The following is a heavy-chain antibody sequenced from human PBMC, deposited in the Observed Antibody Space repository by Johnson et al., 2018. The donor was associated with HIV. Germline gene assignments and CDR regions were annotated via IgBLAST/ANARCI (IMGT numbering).Heavy chain of an antibody. D-gene: IGHD1-26*01. Sequence: VQLVESGGGVVQPGGSLRLSCAASGFTFSSYGMHWVRQAPGKGLEWVANIKQDGSEKYYVDSVKGRFTISRDNSKNTLYLQMNSLRAEDTAVYYCAKDLFTEREDDAFDIWGQGTMVTVSS. CDR2: IKQDGSEK. J-gene: IGHJ3*02. V-gene: IGHV3-7*04. CDR1: GFTFSSYG. CDR3: AKDLFTEREDDAFDI.